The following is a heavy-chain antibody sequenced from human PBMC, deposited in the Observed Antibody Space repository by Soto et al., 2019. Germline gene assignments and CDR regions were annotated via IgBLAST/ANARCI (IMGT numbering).Heavy chain of an antibody. V-gene: IGHV4-30-4*01. D-gene: IGHD6-6*01. CDR1: GGSISSGDYY. Sequence: QVQLQESGPGLVKPSQTLSLTCTVSGGSISSGDYYWSWIRQPPGKGLEWIGEINHSGSTNYNPSLKSRVTISGDTSKNQCSLKLSSVTAADTAVYYCARVGIAYSSSSGEDYWGQGTLVTVSS. CDR2: INHSGST. CDR3: ARVGIAYSSSSGEDY. J-gene: IGHJ4*02.